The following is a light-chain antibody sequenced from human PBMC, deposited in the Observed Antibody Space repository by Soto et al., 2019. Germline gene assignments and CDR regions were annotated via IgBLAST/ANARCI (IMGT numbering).Light chain of an antibody. CDR3: NSSAGNNSCV. V-gene: IGLV2-8*01. J-gene: IGLJ3*02. Sequence: QSALTQPPAASGSPGQSVAISCTGTSSDVGGYNYVSWYQQHPGKAPKVMIYEVSKRPSGVPDRFSGSKSGNTASLTVSGLQAEEEDDDYCNSSAGNNSCVFGGGTKLTVL. CDR2: EVS. CDR1: SSDVGGYNY.